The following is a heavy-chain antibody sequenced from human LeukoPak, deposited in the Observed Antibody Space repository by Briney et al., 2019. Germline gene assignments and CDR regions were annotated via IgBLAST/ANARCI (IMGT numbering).Heavy chain of an antibody. V-gene: IGHV3-21*01. CDR2: ISSSGSYI. CDR3: ARDEGDYDSSVHPTTPFDY. Sequence: PGGSLRLSCAASGFTFSSYSMNWVRQAPGKGLEWVSSISSSGSYIYYADSVKGRFTISRDNAKNSLYLQMNSLRAEDTAVYYCARDEGDYDSSVHPTTPFDYWGQGTLVTVSS. J-gene: IGHJ4*02. D-gene: IGHD3-22*01. CDR1: GFTFSSYS.